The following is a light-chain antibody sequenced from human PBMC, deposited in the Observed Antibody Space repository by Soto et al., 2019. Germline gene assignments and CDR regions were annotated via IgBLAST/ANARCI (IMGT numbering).Light chain of an antibody. CDR1: SSDVGNYNL. CDR3: CSYAGSDTWV. J-gene: IGLJ2*01. V-gene: IGLV2-23*01. CDR2: EDT. Sequence: QSALTQPASVSGSPGQSITISCTGTSSDVGNYNLVSWYQHHPGKAPRLMIYEDTKRPSGISNRFSGSKSANTASLTISGLQAEDEADYYCCSYAGSDTWVFGGGTKLTVL.